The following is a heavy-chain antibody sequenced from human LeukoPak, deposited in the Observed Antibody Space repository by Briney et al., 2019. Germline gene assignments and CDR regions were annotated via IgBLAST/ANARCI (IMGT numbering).Heavy chain of an antibody. CDR1: GFTFDVYA. CDR3: AKASGGWYAPFDY. Sequence: PGGSLRLSCAASGFTFDVYAMHWVRQAPGRGLEWVSGISWNSGNIAYADSVKGRFTISRDNAKNSLHLQMNSLRAEDTALYYCAKASGGWYAPFDYWGQGTLVTVSS. V-gene: IGHV3-9*01. CDR2: ISWNSGNI. D-gene: IGHD6-19*01. J-gene: IGHJ4*02.